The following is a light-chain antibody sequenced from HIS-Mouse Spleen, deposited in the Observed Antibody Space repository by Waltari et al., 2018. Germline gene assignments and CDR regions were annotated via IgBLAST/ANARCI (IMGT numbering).Light chain of an antibody. J-gene: IGLJ3*02. V-gene: IGLV2-14*03. Sequence: QSALTQPASVSGSPGQSITISCTGTSSDVGGYNYVSWYQQPPGKAPKLIIYDVSNRPSGGANRVSGSKSGNTASLTISGLQAEDEADYYCSSYTSSSTLWVFGGGTKLTVL. CDR2: DVS. CDR1: SSDVGGYNY. CDR3: SSYTSSSTLWV.